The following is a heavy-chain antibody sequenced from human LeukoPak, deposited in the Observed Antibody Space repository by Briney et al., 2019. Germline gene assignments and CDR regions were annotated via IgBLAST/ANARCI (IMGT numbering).Heavy chain of an antibody. CDR1: GFTFSSYA. J-gene: IGHJ4*02. Sequence: GRSLRLSCAASGFTFSSYAMHWVRQAPGKGLEWVAVISYDGSNKYYADSVKGRFTISRDNSKNTLYLQMNGLRAEDTAVYYCARDPGDRYYFDYCGQGTLVTVSS. CDR3: ARDPGDRYYFDY. CDR2: ISYDGSNK. D-gene: IGHD3-16*01. V-gene: IGHV3-30*04.